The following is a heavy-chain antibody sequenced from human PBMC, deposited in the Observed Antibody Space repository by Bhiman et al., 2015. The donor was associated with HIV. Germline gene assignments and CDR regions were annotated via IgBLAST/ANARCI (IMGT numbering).Heavy chain of an antibody. D-gene: IGHD5-24*01. CDR2: ISGSGSYI. J-gene: IGHJ4*02. CDR3: ARGAPDGYTFVNY. V-gene: IGHV3-21*01. Sequence: EVLLVESGGGLVKPGGSLRLSCAVSGFTFSTYSMIWVHQAPGKGLEWVSSISGSGSYIYYADSMKGRFNISRDNAKKSLYLQMTSLRPEDTAVYYCARGAPDGYTFVNYWGQGTLVTVSS. CDR1: GFTFSTYS.